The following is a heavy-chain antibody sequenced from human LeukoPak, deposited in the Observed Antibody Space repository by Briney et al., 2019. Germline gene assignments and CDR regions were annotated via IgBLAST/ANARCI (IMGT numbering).Heavy chain of an antibody. D-gene: IGHD3-22*01. CDR1: GFIFSSYS. CDR2: ISSSSSPI. V-gene: IGHV3-48*01. J-gene: IGHJ3*01. Sequence: GGSLRLSCAASGFIFSSYSMNWVRQAPGKGLEWVSYISSSSSPIYYADSVKGRFTISRDNAKNSLYLQMNILRAEDTAVYYCARDHRRRLYDSQARDTFDVWGQGTVVTVSS. CDR3: ARDHRRRLYDSQARDTFDV.